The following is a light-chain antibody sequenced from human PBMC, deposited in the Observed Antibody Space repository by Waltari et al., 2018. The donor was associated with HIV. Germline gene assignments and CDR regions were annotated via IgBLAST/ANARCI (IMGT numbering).Light chain of an antibody. V-gene: IGLV2-14*01. J-gene: IGLJ3*02. CDR3: SSYTSSSTLGV. CDR2: EVS. CDR1: SSDVGGYNY. Sequence: QSALTQPASVSGSPGQSITISCTGTSSDVGGYNYVSWYQQHPDKAPKLMIYEVSNRTPGVSNRFSGSKSGNTASLTISGLQAEDEADYYCSSYTSSSTLGVFGGGTKLTVL.